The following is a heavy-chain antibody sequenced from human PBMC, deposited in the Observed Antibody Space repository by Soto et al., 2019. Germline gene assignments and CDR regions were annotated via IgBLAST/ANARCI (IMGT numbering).Heavy chain of an antibody. V-gene: IGHV4-59*12. Sequence: PSETLSLTCTVSGGSISSYYWSWIRQPPGKGLEWIGYIYYSGSTNYNPSLKSRVLISVDTSKNQFSLKLSSVTAADTAVYYCARRYNWFDPWGQGTLVTVSS. CDR2: IYYSGST. J-gene: IGHJ5*02. CDR3: ARRYNWFDP. CDR1: GGSISSYY.